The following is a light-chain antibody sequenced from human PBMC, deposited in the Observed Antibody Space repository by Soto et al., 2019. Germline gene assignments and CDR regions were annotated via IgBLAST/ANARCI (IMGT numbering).Light chain of an antibody. CDR1: SSDVGGYRY. Sequence: QSVLTQPASVSGSPGQSITISCTGTSSDVGGYRYVSWFQHHPGKAPKLIIYEVSNRPSGISDRFSGSKSGNTASLTISGLQDEAEADYYCNPYKSTIHYVLGTGTKVTV. J-gene: IGLJ1*01. V-gene: IGLV2-14*01. CDR2: EVS. CDR3: NPYKSTIHYV.